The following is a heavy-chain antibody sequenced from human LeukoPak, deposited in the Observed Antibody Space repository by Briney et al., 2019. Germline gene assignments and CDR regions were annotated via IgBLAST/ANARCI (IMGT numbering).Heavy chain of an antibody. D-gene: IGHD6-13*01. V-gene: IGHV3-21*01. CDR3: ARDGIAAASDI. J-gene: IGHJ3*02. Sequence: GGSLRLSCAASGFTFSSYSMNWVRQAPGKGLEWVSSISSSSSYIYYADSVKGRFTISRDNAKNSLYLQMNSLRAEDTAVYYCARDGIAAASDIWSQGTMVTVSS. CDR1: GFTFSSYS. CDR2: ISSSSSYI.